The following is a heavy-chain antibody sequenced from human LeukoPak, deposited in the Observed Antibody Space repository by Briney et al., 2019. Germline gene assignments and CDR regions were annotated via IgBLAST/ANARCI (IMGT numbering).Heavy chain of an antibody. Sequence: PSETLSLTCSVSGGSMTVFYWTWIRQPPGKGLEWIGYIYYSGITNYNPSLKSRITISVDTSNNEVSLKLKSVTPADAAIYYCAGWWDVDYFYYPMDVWGKGTTVTVSS. CDR1: GGSMTVFY. CDR3: AGWWDVDYFYYPMDV. CDR2: IYYSGIT. J-gene: IGHJ6*03. V-gene: IGHV4-59*01. D-gene: IGHD1-26*01.